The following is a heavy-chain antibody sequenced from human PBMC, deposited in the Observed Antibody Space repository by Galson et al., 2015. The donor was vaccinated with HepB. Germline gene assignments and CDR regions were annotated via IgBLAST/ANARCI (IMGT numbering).Heavy chain of an antibody. CDR3: ARVADADYGDHSHIDY. D-gene: IGHD4-17*01. Sequence: SLRLSCAASGFTFSDYYMSWIRQAPGKGLEWISYISSSSIYTNYVDSVKGRFTIFRDNAKNSLYLQMDSLRAEDTAVYYCARVADADYGDHSHIDYWGQGTLVSVSS. V-gene: IGHV3-11*06. CDR2: ISSSSIYT. J-gene: IGHJ4*02. CDR1: GFTFSDYY.